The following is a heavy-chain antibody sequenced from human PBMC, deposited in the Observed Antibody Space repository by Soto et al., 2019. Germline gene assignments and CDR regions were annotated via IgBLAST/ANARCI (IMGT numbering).Heavy chain of an antibody. CDR2: ISYDGSNK. J-gene: IGHJ6*02. V-gene: IGHV3-30*18. CDR3: AKDLTMGYYDSSGYSYGMYV. CDR1: GFTFSSYG. D-gene: IGHD3-22*01. Sequence: GGSLRLSCAASGFTFSSYGMHWVRQAPGKGLEWVAVISYDGSNKYYADSVKGRFTISRDNSKNTLYLQMNSLRAEDTAVYYCAKDLTMGYYDSSGYSYGMYVWGQGTTVTV.